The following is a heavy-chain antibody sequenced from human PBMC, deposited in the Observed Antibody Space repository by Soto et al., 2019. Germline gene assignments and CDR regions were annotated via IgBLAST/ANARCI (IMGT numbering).Heavy chain of an antibody. CDR2: ISGSGGST. CDR1: GFTFSSYA. D-gene: IGHD2-2*01. V-gene: IGHV3-23*01. J-gene: IGHJ4*02. Sequence: SGGSLRLSCAASGFTFSSYAMSWVRQAPGKGLEWVSAISGSGGSTYYADSVKGRFTISRDNSKNTLYLQMNSLRAEDTAVYYCAKLKPLGYCSSTSCWNYFDYWGQGTLVTVSS. CDR3: AKLKPLGYCSSTSCWNYFDY.